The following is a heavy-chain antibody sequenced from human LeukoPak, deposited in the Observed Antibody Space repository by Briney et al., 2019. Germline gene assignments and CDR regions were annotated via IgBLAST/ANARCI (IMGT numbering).Heavy chain of an antibody. Sequence: GGTLRLFRAASGFTFSSYGMHWVRQAPGKGLEWVAFIRYDGSNKYYADSVKGRFTISRDNSKNTLYLQMKSLIAEDRAVYYCAKDAIAVAAYYYMDVCGKGTTVTVSS. D-gene: IGHD6-19*01. CDR1: GFTFSSYG. J-gene: IGHJ6*03. V-gene: IGHV3-30*02. CDR2: IRYDGSNK. CDR3: AKDAIAVAAYYYMDV.